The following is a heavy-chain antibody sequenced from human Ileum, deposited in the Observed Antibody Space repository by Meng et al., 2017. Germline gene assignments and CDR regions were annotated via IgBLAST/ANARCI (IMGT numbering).Heavy chain of an antibody. V-gene: IGHV3-23*01. CDR1: GFTFCSYA. J-gene: IGHJ4*02. CDR3: AKPYYFDSSGYPPDY. Sequence: EVQLLESGGGLVQPGGSLRPSCAASGFTFCSYAMSWVRQGPGKGLEWVSGISGSGGGTYYADSVKGRFIISRDNSKNTLYLQVNSLRAEDTAVYYCAKPYYFDSSGYPPDYWGQGTLVTVSS. CDR2: ISGSGGGT. D-gene: IGHD3-22*01.